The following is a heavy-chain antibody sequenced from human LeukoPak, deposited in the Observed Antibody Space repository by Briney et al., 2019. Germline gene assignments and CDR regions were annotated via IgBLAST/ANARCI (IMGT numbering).Heavy chain of an antibody. Sequence: ASVKVSCKASGYTFTSYYMHWVRQAPGKGLEWMGGFYPEDGETIYAQKFQGRVTMTEDTSTDTPYMELSTLRSEDTAVYYCAFLDIYDGSGYYKGYFNYWGQGTLVTVSS. CDR3: AFLDIYDGSGYYKGYFNY. CDR2: FYPEDGET. D-gene: IGHD3-22*01. CDR1: GYTFTSYY. J-gene: IGHJ4*02. V-gene: IGHV1-24*01.